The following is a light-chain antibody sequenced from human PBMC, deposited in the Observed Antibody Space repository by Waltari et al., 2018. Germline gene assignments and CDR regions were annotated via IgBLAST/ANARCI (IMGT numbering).Light chain of an antibody. V-gene: IGKV4-1*01. Sequence: DTVMTQSPNSLAVSLGERATINCKSSQNILYSSNNKNYLAWYQQKPGQPPKLLLYWASTRASGVHDRFSGSGSGTDFTLTISSLRTEDVAVYYCQQYYTIPITFGQGTRLEIK. CDR1: QNILYSSNNKNY. CDR3: QQYYTIPIT. J-gene: IGKJ5*01. CDR2: WAS.